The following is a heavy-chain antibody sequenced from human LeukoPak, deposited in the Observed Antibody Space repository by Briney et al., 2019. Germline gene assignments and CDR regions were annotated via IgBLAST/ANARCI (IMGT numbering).Heavy chain of an antibody. CDR2: ISGGGETT. J-gene: IGHJ4*02. CDR3: ARDYADYVGYFFFDY. Sequence: GSLRLSCAASGFTFNNYAMNWVRQAPGKGLEWVSSISGGGETTYYADSAKGRFTISRDNSQNTLYLQMNSLRAEDTAVYYCARDYADYVGYFFFDYWGQGTLVTVSS. D-gene: IGHD4-17*01. V-gene: IGHV3-23*01. CDR1: GFTFNNYA.